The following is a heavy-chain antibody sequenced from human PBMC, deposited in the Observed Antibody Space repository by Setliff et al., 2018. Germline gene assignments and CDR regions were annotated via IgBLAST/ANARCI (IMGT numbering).Heavy chain of an antibody. CDR3: ARGSYRTSNWFDP. J-gene: IGHJ5*02. V-gene: IGHV1-24*01. CDR2: FDPEDSDT. Sequence: GASVKVSCKASGYTFTSYDINWVRQAPGKGLEWMGGFDPEDSDTMLAQKFQGRVTMTEDTSTDTAYMELRSLRSDDTAVYYCARGSYRTSNWFDPWGQGTLVTVSS. D-gene: IGHD4-4*01. CDR1: GYTFTSYD.